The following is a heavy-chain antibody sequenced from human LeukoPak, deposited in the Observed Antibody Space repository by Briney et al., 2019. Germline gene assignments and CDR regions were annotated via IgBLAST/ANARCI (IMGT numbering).Heavy chain of an antibody. CDR2: IRYDGSNK. J-gene: IGHJ4*02. CDR1: GFTFSSYG. D-gene: IGHD6-19*01. V-gene: IGHV3-30*02. CDR3: VKDRPRVAVAGTIVDY. Sequence: GGSLRLSCAASGFTFSSYGMHWVRQAPGKGLEWVAFIRYDGSNKYYADSVKGRFTISRDNSKNTLYLQMNSLRAEDTAVYYCVKDRPRVAVAGTIVDYWGQGTLVTVSS.